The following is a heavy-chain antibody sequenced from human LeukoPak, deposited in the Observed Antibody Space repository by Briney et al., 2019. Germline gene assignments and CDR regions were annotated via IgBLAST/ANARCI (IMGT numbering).Heavy chain of an antibody. D-gene: IGHD2-8*01. J-gene: IGHJ4*02. CDR3: ARDLNGDEDFDY. CDR2: IGSNGDDK. Sequence: GGSLRLSCAVSGFTFSNYAINWVRQAPGKGLEWLSYIGSNGDDKLYADSVKGRFTISRDDAKNSVYLQMNNLRDEDTALYYCARDLNGDEDFDYWGQGTLVTVSS. V-gene: IGHV3-48*03. CDR1: GFTFSNYA.